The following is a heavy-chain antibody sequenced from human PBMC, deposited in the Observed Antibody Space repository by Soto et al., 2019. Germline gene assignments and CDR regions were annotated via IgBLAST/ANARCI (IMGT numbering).Heavy chain of an antibody. D-gene: IGHD6-13*01. CDR3: AKGMGIAAAGPFDY. CDR2: ISYDGSNK. Sequence: QVQLVESGGGVVQPGRSLRLSCAASGFTFSSYGMHWVRQAPGKGLEWVAVISYDGSNKYYADSVKGRFTISRDNSKNTLYLQMNSLRAEDTAVYYCAKGMGIAAAGPFDYWGQGTLVTVSS. J-gene: IGHJ4*02. V-gene: IGHV3-30*18. CDR1: GFTFSSYG.